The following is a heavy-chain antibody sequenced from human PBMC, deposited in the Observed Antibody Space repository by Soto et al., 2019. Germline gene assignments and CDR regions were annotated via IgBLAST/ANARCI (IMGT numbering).Heavy chain of an antibody. V-gene: IGHV3-23*01. CDR3: AKNLQSFRHSWFSFDS. D-gene: IGHD6-13*01. CDR2: ISGRGGST. Sequence: EVQLLESGGGLVQPGGSLRLSCAASGFTFSTYAMSWVRQAPGKGLEWVSGISGRGGSTFYAASVKGRFTISRDDSKVYLEMNSLRAEDTAVYYCAKNLQSFRHSWFSFDSWGQGTLVTVSS. CDR1: GFTFSTYA. J-gene: IGHJ4*02.